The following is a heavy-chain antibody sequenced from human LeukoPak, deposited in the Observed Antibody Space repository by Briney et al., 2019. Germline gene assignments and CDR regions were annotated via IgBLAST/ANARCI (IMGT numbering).Heavy chain of an antibody. J-gene: IGHJ4*02. CDR2: MNPNSGNT. Sequence: ASAKVSCKASGYTFTSYDINWVRQATGQGLEWMGWMNPNSGNTGYAQKFQGRVTMTTDTSTSTAYMELRSLRSDDTAVYYCAREGLWFGELLSPPFDYWGQGTLVTVSS. V-gene: IGHV1-8*01. D-gene: IGHD3-10*01. CDR3: AREGLWFGELLSPPFDY. CDR1: GYTFTSYD.